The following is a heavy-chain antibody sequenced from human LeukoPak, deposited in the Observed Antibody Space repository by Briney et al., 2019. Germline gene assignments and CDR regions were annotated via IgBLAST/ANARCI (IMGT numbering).Heavy chain of an antibody. V-gene: IGHV3-48*01. D-gene: IGHD5-12*01. CDR2: MSSSSSAI. Sequence: PGGSLRLSCAASGFTFSSYGMNWVRQAPGKGLEWVSYMSSSSSAIYYADSVKGRFTISRDTATNSLYLQMNSLRADDTAVYYCARNLVATSGAYQYYYMDVWGKGTTVTVSS. J-gene: IGHJ6*03. CDR1: GFTFSSYG. CDR3: ARNLVATSGAYQYYYMDV.